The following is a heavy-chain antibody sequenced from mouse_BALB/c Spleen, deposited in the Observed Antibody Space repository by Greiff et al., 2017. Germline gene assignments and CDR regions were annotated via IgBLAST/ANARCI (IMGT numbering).Heavy chain of an antibody. Sequence: EVQLVDSGGGLVQPGGSLRLSCATSGFTFSDFYMEWVRQPPGKRLEWIAASRNKANDYTTEYSASVKGRFIVSRYTSQSILYLQMNALRAEDTAIYYCARDASSYGSSYWYFDVWGAGTTVTVSS. V-gene: IGHV7-1*02. CDR1: GFTFSDFY. J-gene: IGHJ1*01. CDR3: ARDASSYGSSYWYFDV. CDR2: SRNKANDYTT. D-gene: IGHD1-1*01.